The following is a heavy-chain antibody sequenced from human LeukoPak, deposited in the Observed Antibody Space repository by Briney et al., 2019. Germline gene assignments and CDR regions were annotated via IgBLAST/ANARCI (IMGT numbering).Heavy chain of an antibody. CDR2: INPNSGGT. CDR3: ARYIVATNGFDY. CDR1: GYTFTGYY. Sequence: GASVKLSCKASGYTFTGYYMHWVRQAPGQGLEWMGWINPNSGGTNYAQKFQGRVTMTRDTSISTAYMELSRLRSDDTAVYYCARYIVATNGFDYWGQGTLVTVSS. J-gene: IGHJ4*02. V-gene: IGHV1-2*02. D-gene: IGHD5-12*01.